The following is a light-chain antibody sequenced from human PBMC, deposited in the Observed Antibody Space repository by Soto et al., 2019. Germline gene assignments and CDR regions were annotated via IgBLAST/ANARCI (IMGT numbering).Light chain of an antibody. CDR2: DVS. V-gene: IGLV2-14*03. CDR1: SSDVGAYNY. J-gene: IGLJ2*01. Sequence: QSVLTQPASVSGSPGQSVTISCTGTSSDVGAYNYVSWYQQHPGKAPKLMIYDVSNRPSGVSNRFSGSKSGNTASLTISDLQAEDEADYYCSSYTFSSTLVFGGGTKLTVL. CDR3: SSYTFSSTLV.